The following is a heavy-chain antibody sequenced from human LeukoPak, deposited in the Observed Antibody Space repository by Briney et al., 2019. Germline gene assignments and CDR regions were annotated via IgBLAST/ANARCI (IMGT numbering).Heavy chain of an antibody. J-gene: IGHJ5*02. V-gene: IGHV6-1*01. CDR3: ARGGVGIIQT. D-gene: IGHD1-14*01. Sequence: SQTLSLTCAISGDSVSSNSAAWNWIRQSPSRGLEWLGRAYYRSKWYNDYAVSVKSQITINPDTSKNQFSLKLSSVTAADTAVYYCARGGVGIIQTWGQGTLVTVSS. CDR1: GDSVSSNSAA. CDR2: AYYRSKWYN.